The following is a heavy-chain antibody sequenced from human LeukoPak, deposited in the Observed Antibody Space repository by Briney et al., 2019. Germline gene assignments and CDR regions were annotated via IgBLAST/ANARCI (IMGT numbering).Heavy chain of an antibody. CDR2: ISSSSSCI. J-gene: IGHJ4*02. CDR3: ARIGSYYDSSGYYQDTDFDY. D-gene: IGHD3-22*01. Sequence: PGGSLRLSCAASGFTFSSYSMNWVRQAPGKGLEWVSSISSSSSCIYYADSVKGRFTISRDNAKNSLYLQMNSLRAEDTAVYYCARIGSYYDSSGYYQDTDFDYWGQGTLVTVSS. V-gene: IGHV3-21*01. CDR1: GFTFSSYS.